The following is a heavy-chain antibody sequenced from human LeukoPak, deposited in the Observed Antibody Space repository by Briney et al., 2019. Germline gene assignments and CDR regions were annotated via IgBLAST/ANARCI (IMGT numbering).Heavy chain of an antibody. J-gene: IGHJ4*02. CDR1: GFTFSSYG. D-gene: IGHD3-16*01. Sequence: PGGSLRLSCAASGFTFSSYGMHWVRQAPGKGLEWVAFIRSDGSNKYYADSVKGRFTISRDNSKNTLYLQMNSLRAEDTAVYYCAKMGSRDYFDYWGQGTLVTVSS. CDR2: IRSDGSNK. V-gene: IGHV3-30*02. CDR3: AKMGSRDYFDY.